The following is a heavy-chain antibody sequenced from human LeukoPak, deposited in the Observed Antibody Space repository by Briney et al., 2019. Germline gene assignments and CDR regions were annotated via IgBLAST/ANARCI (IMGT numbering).Heavy chain of an antibody. CDR2: IYYSGST. Sequence: SETLSLTCTVSLGSISSYYWSWIRQPPGKGLEWIGYIYYSGSTKYKPSLKSRATISVHTSKNQFSLKLSSVTSADTAVYYCASASLNIYAFDIWGQGTMVTVSS. D-gene: IGHD2/OR15-2a*01. V-gene: IGHV4-59*01. J-gene: IGHJ3*02. CDR3: ASASLNIYAFDI. CDR1: LGSISSYY.